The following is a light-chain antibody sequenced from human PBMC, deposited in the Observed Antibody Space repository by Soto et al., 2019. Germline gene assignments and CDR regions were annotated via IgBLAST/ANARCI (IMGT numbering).Light chain of an antibody. Sequence: QSALTQPASVSGSPGQSITISCAGTMRDVGAYNLVSWYQQHPGRAPQLITYEVRNRPSGISFRFSGSKSGNTASLTISGLQAEYEADYYCSSYTSKSSLIFGGGTKVTVL. V-gene: IGLV2-14*01. CDR2: EVR. CDR3: SSYTSKSSLI. CDR1: MRDVGAYNL. J-gene: IGLJ2*01.